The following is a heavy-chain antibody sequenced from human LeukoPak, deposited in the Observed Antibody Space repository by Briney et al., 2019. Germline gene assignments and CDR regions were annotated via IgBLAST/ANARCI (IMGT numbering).Heavy chain of an antibody. Sequence: SETLSLTCTVSGGSISNYYWSWIRQPPGKGLEWIGYIFYTGTTNYNFSLKSRLTISVDTSKNQFSLRLTSVTAADTAVYYRARGWGYFDYWGQGTLVTVSS. V-gene: IGHV4-59*01. J-gene: IGHJ4*02. CDR1: GGSISNYY. CDR3: ARGWGYFDY. CDR2: IFYTGTT. D-gene: IGHD6-19*01.